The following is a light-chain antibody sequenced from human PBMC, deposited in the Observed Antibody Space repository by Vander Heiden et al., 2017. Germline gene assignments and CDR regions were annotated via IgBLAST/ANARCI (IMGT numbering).Light chain of an antibody. J-gene: IGLJ3*02. CDR1: RSDVGNYNY. V-gene: IGLV2-14*01. CDR3: SSDTSRSNWV. CDR2: DVS. Sequence: QSALTHPASVSWSPGPPTTISSPGTRSDVGNYNYVSWYQQHAGKAPKLMIYDVSNRPAGVSNRFSGSKCGNTASLTSSGRQAEDEADYYCSSDTSRSNWVFGGGTKLTVL.